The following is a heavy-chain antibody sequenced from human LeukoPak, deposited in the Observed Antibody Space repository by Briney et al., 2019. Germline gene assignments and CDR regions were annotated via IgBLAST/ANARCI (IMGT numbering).Heavy chain of an antibody. CDR3: ARDETTVTMNYFDP. D-gene: IGHD4-17*01. Sequence: GSVTVSFTASVYTFTHYYMHWVRQAPGQGLEWMGWINPNSGGTNYAQKFQGRVTMTRDTSISTAYVELSRLKSDDTAVYYCARDETTVTMNYFDPWGQGTLVTVSS. CDR1: VYTFTHYY. J-gene: IGHJ5*02. V-gene: IGHV1-2*02. CDR2: INPNSGGT.